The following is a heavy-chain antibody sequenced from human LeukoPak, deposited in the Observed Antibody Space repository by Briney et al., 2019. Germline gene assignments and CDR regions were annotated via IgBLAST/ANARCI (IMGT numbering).Heavy chain of an antibody. CDR2: IYWNDDK. J-gene: IGHJ4*02. D-gene: IGHD3-22*01. CDR3: AHSWGYYYDSSGYYYDY. V-gene: IGHV2-5*01. CDR1: GFSLSTSGVV. Sequence: SGPTLVNPTQTLTLTCTFSGFSLSTSGVVVGWIRQPPGKALEWLALIYWNDDKRYSPSLKSRLTITKDTSKNQVVLTMTNMDPVDTATYYCAHSWGYYYDSSGYYYDYWGQGTLVTVSS.